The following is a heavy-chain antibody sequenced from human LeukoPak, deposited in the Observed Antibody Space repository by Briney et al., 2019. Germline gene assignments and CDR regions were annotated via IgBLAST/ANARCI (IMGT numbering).Heavy chain of an antibody. CDR1: GGSFSGYY. CDR2: INHSGST. Sequence: PSETLSLTCAVYGGSFSGYYWSWIRQPPGKGLEWIGEINHSGSTNYNPSLKSRVTISVDTSKNQFSLKLSSVTAADTAVYYCARRGTTVSSWYYYYYMDVWGKGTTVTISS. CDR3: ARRGTTVSSWYYYYYMDV. D-gene: IGHD4-17*01. J-gene: IGHJ6*03. V-gene: IGHV4-34*01.